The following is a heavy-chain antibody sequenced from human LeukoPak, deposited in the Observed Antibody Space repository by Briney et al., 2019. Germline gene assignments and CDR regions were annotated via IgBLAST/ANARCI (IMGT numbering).Heavy chain of an antibody. CDR1: GFAFSSYA. Sequence: PGGSLRLSCAASGFAFSSYAMSWVRQAPGKGLEWVSSVSDSPDRTYYADSVKGRFTISRDNSKNTLFLLMNSLRAEDTALYFCAKVVLGPTYYFDYRGQGTLVTVSS. J-gene: IGHJ4*02. CDR3: AKVVLGPTYYFDY. V-gene: IGHV3-23*01. CDR2: VSDSPDRT. D-gene: IGHD2-8*02.